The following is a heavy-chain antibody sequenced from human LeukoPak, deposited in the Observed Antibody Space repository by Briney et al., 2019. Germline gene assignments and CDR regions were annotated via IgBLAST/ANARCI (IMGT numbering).Heavy chain of an antibody. V-gene: IGHV3-48*01. CDR2: ISSSSSTI. D-gene: IGHD6-19*01. J-gene: IGHJ4*02. CDR3: ARVSSSRFDY. CDR1: GFTFSSYA. Sequence: GGSLRLSCAASGFTFSSYAMSWVRQAPGKGLEWVSYISSSSSTIYYADSVKGLFTISRDNAKNSLYLQMNSLRAEDTAVYYCARVSSSRFDYWGQGTLVTVSS.